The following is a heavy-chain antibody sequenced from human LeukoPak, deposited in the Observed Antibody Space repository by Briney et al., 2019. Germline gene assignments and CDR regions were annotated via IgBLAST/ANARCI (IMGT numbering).Heavy chain of an antibody. CDR1: GYTFTGYY. V-gene: IGHV1-2*02. CDR3: VRGGALYYDFWD. CDR2: INPNSGAT. Sequence: ASVKVSCKASGYTFTGYYIHWVRQAPGQGLEWMGWINPNSGATNYAQRFQSGVTMTRDTSITTVYMELSRLRSDDTAVYYCVRGGALYYDFWDWGQGTLVTVSS. J-gene: IGHJ4*02. D-gene: IGHD3-3*01.